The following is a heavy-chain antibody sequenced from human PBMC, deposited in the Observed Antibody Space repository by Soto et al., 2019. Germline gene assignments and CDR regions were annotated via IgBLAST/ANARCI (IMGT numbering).Heavy chain of an antibody. V-gene: IGHV3-15*01. J-gene: IGHJ6*02. CDR2: IKSKTDGGTT. D-gene: IGHD3-10*01. Sequence: GSLRLSCAASGFTFINAWIILFRQAPFKWLEWVVRIKSKTDGGTTDYAAPVKGRFTISRDDSKNTLYLQMNSLKTEDTAVYYCTTENYYGSGSYYNGGYYYYYGMDVWGQGTTVTVSS. CDR3: TTENYYGSGSYYNGGYYYYYGMDV. CDR1: GFTFINAW.